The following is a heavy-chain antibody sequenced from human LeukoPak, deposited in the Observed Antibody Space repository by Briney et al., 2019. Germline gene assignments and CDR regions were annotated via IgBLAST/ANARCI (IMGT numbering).Heavy chain of an antibody. D-gene: IGHD3-22*01. CDR1: GFTVSSNY. V-gene: IGHV3-53*01. Sequence: GGSLRLSCAASGFTVSSNYMSWVRQAPGKGLEWVSLIYSGGSTSYADSVKGRFTFSRDNSKNTLYLQMNSLRAEDTAVYYCAREYYYDSSGYYYDRFDYWGQGTLVTVSS. CDR3: AREYYYDSSGYYYDRFDY. CDR2: IYSGGST. J-gene: IGHJ4*02.